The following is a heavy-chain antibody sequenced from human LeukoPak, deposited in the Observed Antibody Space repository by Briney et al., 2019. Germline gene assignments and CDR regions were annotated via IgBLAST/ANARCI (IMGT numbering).Heavy chain of an antibody. CDR3: ARAGATVVTDYFDY. V-gene: IGHV3-66*01. Sequence: GGSLRLSCAASGFTVSSNYMSWVRQAPGKGLEWVSVIYSGGSTYYADSVKGRFTISRDNSKNTLYLQMNSLRAEDTAVYYCARAGATVVTDYFDYWGQGTLVTVSS. D-gene: IGHD4-23*01. J-gene: IGHJ4*02. CDR1: GFTVSSNY. CDR2: IYSGGST.